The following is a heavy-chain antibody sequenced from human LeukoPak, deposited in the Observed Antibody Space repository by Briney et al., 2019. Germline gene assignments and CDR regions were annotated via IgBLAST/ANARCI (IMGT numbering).Heavy chain of an antibody. V-gene: IGHV3-7*01. J-gene: IGHJ4*02. CDR3: ARYNSSSSLGY. Sequence: PGGSLRLSCAASGFTFSNYWMSWVRQAPGKGLEWVANIKQDESQKYYGDSVKGRFTISRDNAKSSLYLQMNSLRAEDTAVYYCARYNSSSSLGYWGQGTLVTVSS. CDR2: IKQDESQK. CDR1: GFTFSNYW. D-gene: IGHD6-6*01.